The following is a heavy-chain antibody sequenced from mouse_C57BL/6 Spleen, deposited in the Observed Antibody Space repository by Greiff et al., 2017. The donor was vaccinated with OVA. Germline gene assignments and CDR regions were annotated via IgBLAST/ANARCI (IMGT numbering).Heavy chain of an antibody. CDR3: ARLAELDYFDY. CDR1: GYTFTDYY. CDR2: IYPGSGNT. Sequence: QVQLKESGAELVRPGASVKLSCKASGYTFTDYYINWVKQRPGQGLEWIARIYPGSGNTYYNEKFKGKATLTAEKSSSTAYMQLSSLTSEDSAVYFCARLAELDYFDYWGQGTTLTVSS. V-gene: IGHV1-76*01. J-gene: IGHJ2*01.